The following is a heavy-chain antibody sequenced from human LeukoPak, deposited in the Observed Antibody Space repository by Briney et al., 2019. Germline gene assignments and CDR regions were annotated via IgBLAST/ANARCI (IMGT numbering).Heavy chain of an antibody. CDR3: ARVTMGATIANYYYYYMDV. Sequence: GGSLRLSCAASGFTFSSYTMHWVRQAPGKGLEYVSAIISNGGSTHYADSVKGRLTISRDNSKNTLFLQMGSLRAEDMAVYYCARVTMGATIANYYYYYMDVWGTGTTVTVSS. CDR2: IISNGGST. D-gene: IGHD3-3*01. V-gene: IGHV3-64*02. J-gene: IGHJ6*03. CDR1: GFTFSSYT.